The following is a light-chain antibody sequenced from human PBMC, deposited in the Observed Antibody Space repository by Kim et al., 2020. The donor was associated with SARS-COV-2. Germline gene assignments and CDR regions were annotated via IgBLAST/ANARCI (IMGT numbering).Light chain of an antibody. V-gene: IGLV2-14*03. Sequence: QAVVTQPASVSGSPGQSITISCTGTSSDVGGYNFVSWYQQHPGKVPKVIIYDVSNRPSGVSNRFSGSKSGNTASLTISGLQAEHEADYYCSSYTSSSTFVFGTGTKVTVL. CDR3: SSYTSSSTFV. CDR2: DVS. CDR1: SSDVGGYNF. J-gene: IGLJ1*01.